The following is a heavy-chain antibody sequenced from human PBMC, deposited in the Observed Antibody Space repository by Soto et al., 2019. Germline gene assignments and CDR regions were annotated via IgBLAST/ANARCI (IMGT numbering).Heavy chain of an antibody. CDR1: GGSITSGNW. D-gene: IGHD4-17*01. CDR2: IYHSGST. CDR3: ARYGDYPYFDS. V-gene: IGHV4-4*02. Sequence: QVQLQESGPGLMKPSGTLSLTCAVSGGSITSGNWWNWVRQPPGKGLEWIGEIYHSGSTNYNPSLKSLVTISVDKSKSHFSLRLTSVTAADTAVYYCARYGDYPYFDSWGQGTLITVSS. J-gene: IGHJ4*02.